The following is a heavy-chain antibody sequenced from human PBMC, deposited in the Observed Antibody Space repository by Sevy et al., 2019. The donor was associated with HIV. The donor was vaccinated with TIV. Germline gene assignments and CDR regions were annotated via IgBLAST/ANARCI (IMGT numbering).Heavy chain of an antibody. V-gene: IGHV1-2*04. CDR3: ARMDIVATHDAFDI. CDR2: INPNSGGT. J-gene: IGHJ3*02. D-gene: IGHD5-12*01. CDR1: GYTFTGYY. Sequence: ASVKVSCKASGYTFTGYYMHWVRQAPGQGLEWMGWINPNSGGTNYAQKFQGWVTMTRDTSISTAYMELSRLRSDDTAVFYCARMDIVATHDAFDIWGQGTMVTVSS.